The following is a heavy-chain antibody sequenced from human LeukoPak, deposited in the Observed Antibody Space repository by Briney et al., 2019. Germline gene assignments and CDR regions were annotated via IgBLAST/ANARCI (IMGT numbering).Heavy chain of an antibody. J-gene: IGHJ1*01. Sequence: ASVKVSCKASGGTFSSYAISWVRQAPGQGLEWMGGIIPIFGTANYAQNFQGRVTITADTSTSTAYMELSSLRSEDTAVYYCARGDIAVAGTDGYFQHWGQGTLVTVSS. V-gene: IGHV1-69*06. CDR2: IIPIFGTA. D-gene: IGHD6-19*01. CDR1: GGTFSSYA. CDR3: ARGDIAVAGTDGYFQH.